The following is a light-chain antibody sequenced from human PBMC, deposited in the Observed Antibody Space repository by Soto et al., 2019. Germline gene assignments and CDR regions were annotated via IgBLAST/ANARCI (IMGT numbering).Light chain of an antibody. CDR3: QHYINWPRT. CDR2: GAS. CDR1: QTVSNH. J-gene: IGKJ1*01. V-gene: IGKV3-15*01. Sequence: EIEMTQSPATLSVSPGERAILSCRASQTVSNHLAWYQQRPGQAPRLLLYGASIRATGIPARFSGSGSGTEFTLTISGLQSEDFAVYYCQHYINWPRTFGQGTKVEIK.